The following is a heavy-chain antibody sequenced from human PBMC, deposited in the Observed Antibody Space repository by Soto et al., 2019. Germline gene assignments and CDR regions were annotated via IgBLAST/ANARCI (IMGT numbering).Heavy chain of an antibody. CDR3: ARDGGVNGDYVLGNGMDV. Sequence: QVQLVQSGAEVKKPGSSVKVSCKASGGTFSSYAISWVRQAPGQGLEWMGGIIPIFGTANYAQKFQGRVTITADESTSPAYMELSSLRSEDTAVYYCARDGGVNGDYVLGNGMDVWGQGTTVTVSS. J-gene: IGHJ6*02. D-gene: IGHD3-16*01. CDR2: IIPIFGTA. CDR1: GGTFSSYA. V-gene: IGHV1-69*01.